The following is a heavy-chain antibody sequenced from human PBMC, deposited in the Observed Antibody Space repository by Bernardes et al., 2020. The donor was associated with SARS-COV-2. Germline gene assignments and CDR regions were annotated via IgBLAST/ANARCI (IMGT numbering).Heavy chain of an antibody. CDR3: ARGDTIFGVVVGALDI. J-gene: IGHJ3*02. Sequence: SETLSLTCTVSGGSISSGGYYWSWIRQHPGKGLEWIGYIYYSGSTYYNPSLKSRVTISVDTSKNQFSLKLSSVTAADTAVYYCARGDTIFGVVVGALDIWGQGTMVTVSS. D-gene: IGHD3-3*01. V-gene: IGHV4-31*03. CDR1: GGSISSGGYY. CDR2: IYYSGST.